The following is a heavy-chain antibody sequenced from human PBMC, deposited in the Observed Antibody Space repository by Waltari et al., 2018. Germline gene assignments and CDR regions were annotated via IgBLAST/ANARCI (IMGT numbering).Heavy chain of an antibody. D-gene: IGHD6-13*01. J-gene: IGHJ3*02. CDR2: ISYGVRSK. V-gene: IGHV3-30*01. CDR3: ARGRGQLLIDSAFYI. CDR1: GFTFSSYA. Sequence: QVQLVESGGGVVQPGRSLRLSCAASGFTFSSYAMHWVRQAAGRGLEWVGVISYGVRSKSYSYSVMVRCPISRANSKNSLYLQMNRLRAEDTAVYYCARGRGQLLIDSAFYIWGHGPMVTVSS.